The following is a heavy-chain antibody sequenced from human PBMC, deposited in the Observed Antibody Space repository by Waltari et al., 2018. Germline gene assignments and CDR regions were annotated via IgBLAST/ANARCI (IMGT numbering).Heavy chain of an antibody. J-gene: IGHJ6*02. D-gene: IGHD2-2*01. CDR1: GGPMGSYY. Sequence: QVQLQQSGPGLVKPSETLSLTCTVSGGPMGSYYWSWIRQPAGKGLEWIGRIYTHGSTNDNPSFSSRLTLSVYTSKRQFSLKLSSVTAADTAVYYCARDRTVPEEYGMDVWGQGTTVTVSS. CDR3: ARDRTVPEEYGMDV. V-gene: IGHV4-4*07. CDR2: IYTHGST.